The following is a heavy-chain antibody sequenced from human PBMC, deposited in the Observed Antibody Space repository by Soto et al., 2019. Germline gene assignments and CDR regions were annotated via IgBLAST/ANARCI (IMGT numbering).Heavy chain of an antibody. D-gene: IGHD6-13*01. V-gene: IGHV4-59*01. CDR2: IYYSGST. CDR3: ARRAGASWYGSNINWFDP. Sequence: PPETLSITCTVTVGSISRYYWIWIRQPPGKGLEWIGYIYYSGSTNYNPSLKSRVTISVDTSKNQFSLKLSSVTAADTAVYYCARRAGASWYGSNINWFDPWGQGTLVSVSS. J-gene: IGHJ5*02. CDR1: VGSISRYY.